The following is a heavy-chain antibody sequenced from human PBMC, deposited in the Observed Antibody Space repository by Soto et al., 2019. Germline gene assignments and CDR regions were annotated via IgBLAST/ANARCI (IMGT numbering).Heavy chain of an antibody. J-gene: IGHJ4*02. V-gene: IGHV4-59*08. Sequence: PSETLSLTCTVSGGSISSYYWSWIRQPPGKGLEWIGYIYYSGSTNYNPSLKSRVTISVDTSKNQFSLKLSSVTAADTAVYYCARLDTRGYCSGGSCYSSLDYWGQGTLVTVS. CDR3: ARLDTRGYCSGGSCYSSLDY. D-gene: IGHD2-15*01. CDR2: IYYSGST. CDR1: GGSISSYY.